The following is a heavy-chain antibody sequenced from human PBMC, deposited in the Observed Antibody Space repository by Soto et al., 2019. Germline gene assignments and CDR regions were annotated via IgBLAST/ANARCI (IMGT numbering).Heavy chain of an antibody. Sequence: SGTPALTFCVSGGSLRSSSFYWGWVRQPPGKGLEWIGSIYYSGSTYYNPSLKSRVTISVDTSKNQFSLKLSSVTAADTAVYYCETGTMQYGMDVWGQGTTVTVSS. CDR2: IYYSGST. J-gene: IGHJ6*02. CDR3: ETGTMQYGMDV. CDR1: GGSLRSSSFY. D-gene: IGHD2-2*01. V-gene: IGHV4-39*05.